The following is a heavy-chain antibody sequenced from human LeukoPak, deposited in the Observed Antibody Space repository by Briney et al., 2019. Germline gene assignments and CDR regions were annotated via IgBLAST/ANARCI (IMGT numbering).Heavy chain of an antibody. CDR3: AKDGPLGDY. J-gene: IGHJ4*02. CDR2: ISNDGNKK. D-gene: IGHD3-16*01. Sequence: GGSLRLSCAASGFSFSTYGMHWVRQAPGKGLEWLAFISNDGNKKYYADSVKGRSTVSRDNSKNTLCLQMNSLRDDDTAVYYCAKDGPLGDYWGQGTLVTVSS. CDR1: GFSFSTYG. V-gene: IGHV3-30*18.